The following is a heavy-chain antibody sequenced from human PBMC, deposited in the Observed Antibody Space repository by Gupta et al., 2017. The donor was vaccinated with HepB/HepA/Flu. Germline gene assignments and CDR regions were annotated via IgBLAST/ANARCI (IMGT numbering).Heavy chain of an antibody. D-gene: IGHD1-26*01. J-gene: IGHJ3*02. Sequence: EVQLVESGGGLVQPGGSLKLSCAASGFTFSATSMHWVRQASGKGLEWIGRIRSRANNYATAYAASVKGRFTISRDDSKNTAYLQINNLKPEDTAVYYCTPYSWSSEMGAFDNWGQGTMVTVSS. CDR2: IRSRANNYAT. CDR1: GFTFSATS. CDR3: TPYSWSSEMGAFDN. V-gene: IGHV3-73*02.